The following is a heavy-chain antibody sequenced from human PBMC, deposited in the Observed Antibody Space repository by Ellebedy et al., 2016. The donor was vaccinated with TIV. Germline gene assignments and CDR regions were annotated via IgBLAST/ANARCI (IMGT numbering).Heavy chain of an antibody. CDR1: GITFSKSA. Sequence: GGSLRLSCAASGITFSKSAMYWVRQAPGKGLEWVAVISYDGSNKYYADSVKGRFTISRDNSKNTLYLQMNSLRAEDTTMYYCAREGTYYGSGRHYNHFGSWGQGTLVTVSS. CDR3: AREGTYYGSGRHYNHFGS. D-gene: IGHD3-10*01. CDR2: ISYDGSNK. V-gene: IGHV3-30-3*01. J-gene: IGHJ4*02.